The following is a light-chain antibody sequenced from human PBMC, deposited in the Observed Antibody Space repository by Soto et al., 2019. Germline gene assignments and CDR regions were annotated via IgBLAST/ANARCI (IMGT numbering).Light chain of an antibody. CDR2: GAS. J-gene: IGKJ5*01. CDR1: QSVSSSY. Sequence: EIVLTQSPGNLSLSPGERATLSCRASQSVSSSYLAWYQQKPGQAPRLLIYGASNRATGIPDRFSGSGYGADFTLTISRLEPEDFAVYYCHQYGISPPVTFGQGTRLEIK. V-gene: IGKV3-20*01. CDR3: HQYGISPPVT.